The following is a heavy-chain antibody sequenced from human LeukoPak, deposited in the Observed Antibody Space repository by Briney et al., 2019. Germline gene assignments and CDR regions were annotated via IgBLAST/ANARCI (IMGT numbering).Heavy chain of an antibody. CDR2: IYYSGHT. CDR3: ARQSRVAAAGNWDY. J-gene: IGHJ4*02. Sequence: PSETLSLTCTLSGGSISSYFWTWIRQPPGKGLEWIGYIYYSGHTNYNPSLKSRVTISVDMSKNQFSLRLNSVTAADTAMYYCARQSRVAAAGNWDYWGQGTLVTVSS. V-gene: IGHV4-59*08. D-gene: IGHD6-13*01. CDR1: GGSISSYF.